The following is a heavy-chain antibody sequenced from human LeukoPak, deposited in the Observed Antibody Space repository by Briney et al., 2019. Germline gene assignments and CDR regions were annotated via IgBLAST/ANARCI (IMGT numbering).Heavy chain of an antibody. CDR2: ISGGPGTT. CDR3: WGYHYYGSGRDAFEV. J-gene: IGHJ3*01. CDR1: GFTFFSYS. D-gene: IGHD3-10*01. Sequence: GGALRLSCGASGFTFFSYSLAWGRPAPGGGVGGGLKISGGPGTTYYADSVKGRLNISRDNFRDMVYLQMNSLRAEDTAVYYCWGYHYYGSGRDAFEVWGQGTMVTVSS. V-gene: IGHV3-23*01.